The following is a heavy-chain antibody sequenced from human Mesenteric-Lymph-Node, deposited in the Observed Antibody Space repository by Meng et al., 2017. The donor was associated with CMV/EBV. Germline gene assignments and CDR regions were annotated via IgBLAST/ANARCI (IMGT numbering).Heavy chain of an antibody. Sequence: CNVSGVSVNSGSDYWGWIRQPPGKGLELIGYMYYSGNTRYNPSLKSRVTISADTSKNQFSLKLESVTAADTAVYYCARVQWGAFDSWGLGILVTVSS. CDR1: GVSVNSGSDY. CDR3: ARVQWGAFDS. J-gene: IGHJ4*02. D-gene: IGHD1-26*01. V-gene: IGHV4-61*01. CDR2: MYYSGNT.